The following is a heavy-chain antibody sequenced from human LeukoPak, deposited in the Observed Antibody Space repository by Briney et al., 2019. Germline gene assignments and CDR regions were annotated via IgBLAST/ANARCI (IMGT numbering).Heavy chain of an antibody. CDR1: GYTFITYG. CDR2: ISPYNGNT. Sequence: GASEKVSCKASGYTFITYGTGRVRQAAGQGLEWMGWISPYNGNTNHAQKTQGRLTMTTDTSTSTAYMELRSLRSDDTAVYYCAREGYCSGSSCHSGIIDCWGQGTLVTVSS. V-gene: IGHV1-18*01. CDR3: AREGYCSGSSCHSGIIDC. J-gene: IGHJ4*02. D-gene: IGHD2-15*01.